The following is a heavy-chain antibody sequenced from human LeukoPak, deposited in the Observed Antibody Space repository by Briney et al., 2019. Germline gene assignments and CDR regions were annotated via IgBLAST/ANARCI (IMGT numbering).Heavy chain of an antibody. CDR2: ISSSSSYI. CDR1: GLTFSSYG. CDR3: ARDTTMVVNVVYDY. J-gene: IGHJ4*02. V-gene: IGHV3-21*01. D-gene: IGHD3-10*01. Sequence: PGRSLRLSCAASGLTFSSYGMHWVRQAPGKGLEWVSSISSSSSYIYYADSVKGRFTISRDNAKNSLYLQMNSLRAEDTAVYYCARDTTMVVNVVYDYWGQGTLVTVSS.